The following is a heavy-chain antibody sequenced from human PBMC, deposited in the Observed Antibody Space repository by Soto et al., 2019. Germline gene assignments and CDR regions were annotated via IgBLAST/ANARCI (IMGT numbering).Heavy chain of an antibody. CDR3: ARDAGGPGDY. V-gene: IGHV4-59*01. Sequence: QVQLQESGPGLVKPSETLSLTCTVSSASFTVYYWSWIRQPPGKGLEWIGYIYYSGSTSYNPSLTSRVTLSAHTYKNQFPLKLRSVTAADTAVYYGARDAGGPGDYWGQGVLVTVSS. J-gene: IGHJ4*02. CDR1: SASFTVYY. CDR2: IYYSGST. D-gene: IGHD2-15*01.